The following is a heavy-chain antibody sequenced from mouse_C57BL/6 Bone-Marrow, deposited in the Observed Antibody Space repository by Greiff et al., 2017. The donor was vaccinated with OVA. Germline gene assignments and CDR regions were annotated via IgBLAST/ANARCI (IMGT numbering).Heavy chain of an antibody. V-gene: IGHV14-4*01. D-gene: IGHD2-2*01. CDR2: IDPENGDT. J-gene: IGHJ3*01. CDR3: TRLPPFAY. CDR1: GFNIKDDY. Sequence: EVQLQESGAELVRPGASVKLSCTASGFNIKDDYMHWVKQRPEQGLEWIGWIDPENGDTEYASKFQGKATITADTSSNTAYLQLSSLTSEDTAVYYCTRLPPFAYWGQGTLVTVSA.